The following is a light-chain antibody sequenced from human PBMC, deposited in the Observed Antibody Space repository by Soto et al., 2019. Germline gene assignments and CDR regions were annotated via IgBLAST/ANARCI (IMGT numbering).Light chain of an antibody. CDR3: KHYGDSPTIT. Sequence: EIGLTQSPGTLSLSPGDTATLSCRASQSVSSSYLAWYQQKSGQAPRLLINGASSKATGVPDRFSGSGSGTDFALTISRMGPHDFAVYYCKHYGDSPTITFGQGTRLEMK. CDR1: QSVSSSY. V-gene: IGKV3-20*01. CDR2: GAS. J-gene: IGKJ5*01.